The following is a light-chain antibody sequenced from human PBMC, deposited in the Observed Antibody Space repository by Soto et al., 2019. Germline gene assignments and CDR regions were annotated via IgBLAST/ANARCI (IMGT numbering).Light chain of an antibody. Sequence: EIVLTQSPGTLSLSPGERSTLSCSASQSVSNNYLAWYQRKPGQAPRLLIYGASNRATGIPDRFSGSGSGTDFTLTISRLEPEDFAVYYCQQYGSSGTFGQGTKVDIK. J-gene: IGKJ1*01. CDR2: GAS. V-gene: IGKV3-20*01. CDR1: QSVSNNY. CDR3: QQYGSSGT.